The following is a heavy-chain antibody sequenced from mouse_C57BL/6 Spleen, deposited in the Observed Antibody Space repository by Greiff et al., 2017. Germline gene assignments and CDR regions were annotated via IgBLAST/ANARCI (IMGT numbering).Heavy chain of an antibody. CDR1: GYTFTSYW. V-gene: IGHV1-64*01. D-gene: IGHD1-1*01. Sequence: QVQLQQPGAELVKPGASVKLSCKASGYTFTSYWMHWVKQRPGQGLEWIGMIHPNSGSTNYNEKFKSKDTLTVDKSSSTAYMQLSSLTSEDSAVYDCAQITTVVARYFDVWGTGTTVTVSS. CDR3: AQITTVVARYFDV. J-gene: IGHJ1*03. CDR2: IHPNSGST.